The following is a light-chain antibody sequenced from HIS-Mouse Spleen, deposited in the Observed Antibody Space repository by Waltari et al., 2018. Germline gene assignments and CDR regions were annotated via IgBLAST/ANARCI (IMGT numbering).Light chain of an antibody. J-gene: IGLJ3*02. CDR3: AAWDDSLSGPV. CDR1: SPNIGSNY. V-gene: IGLV1-47*01. CDR2: RNN. Sequence: QSVLTQPPSASGTPGQRVTISCSGSSPNIGSNYVSWSQQPPGTAPKLLIYRNNQRPSGVPDRFSGSKSGTSASLAISGLRSEDEADYYCAAWDDSLSGPVFGGGTKLTVL.